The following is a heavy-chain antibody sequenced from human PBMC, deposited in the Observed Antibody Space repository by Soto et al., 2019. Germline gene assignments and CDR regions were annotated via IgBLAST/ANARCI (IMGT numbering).Heavy chain of an antibody. CDR3: ARGQYSYDSSGYLY. CDR1: GFTFSSYS. Sequence: EVQLVESGGGLVQPGGSLRLSCAASGFTFSSYSMNWVRQAPGKGLEWVSYISSSSSTIYYADSVKGRFTISRDNAKNSLYLQMNSLRDEDTAVYYCARGQYSYDSSGYLYWGQGTLVTVSS. CDR2: ISSSSSTI. J-gene: IGHJ4*02. D-gene: IGHD3-22*01. V-gene: IGHV3-48*02.